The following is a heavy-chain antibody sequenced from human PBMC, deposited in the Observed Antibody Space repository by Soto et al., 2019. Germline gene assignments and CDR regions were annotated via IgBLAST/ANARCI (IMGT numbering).Heavy chain of an antibody. D-gene: IGHD1-1*01. J-gene: IGHJ4*02. Sequence: QVHLVQSGAEVKSPGSAVKVSCKVSGAGDTFSNYGLNWMRQAPGQGLEWMGGTIPAFGTANHAQKFQGRVTITADTSTTTAYMELSSLRSDDTAVYYCWRHDKTALPPLDSWGQGTLVSVSS. CDR2: TIPAFGTA. CDR1: GAGDTFSNYG. V-gene: IGHV1-69*06. CDR3: WRHDKTALPPLDS.